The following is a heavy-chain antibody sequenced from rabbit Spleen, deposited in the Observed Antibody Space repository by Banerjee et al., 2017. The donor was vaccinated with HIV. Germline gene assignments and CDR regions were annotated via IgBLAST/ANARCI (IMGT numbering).Heavy chain of an antibody. J-gene: IGHJ4*01. D-gene: IGHD3-1*01. V-gene: IGHV1S45*01. CDR3: ARDLASVVGWNFNL. CDR1: GFSFSDRDV. CDR2: INTYTGKP. Sequence: QLVESGGGLVKPGASLTLTCKASGFSFSDRDVMCWVRQAPGKGLQWIACINTYTGKPGYATWPKGRFTISRTSSTTVTLQMTSLTAADTATYFCARDLASVVGWNFNLWGQGTLVTVS.